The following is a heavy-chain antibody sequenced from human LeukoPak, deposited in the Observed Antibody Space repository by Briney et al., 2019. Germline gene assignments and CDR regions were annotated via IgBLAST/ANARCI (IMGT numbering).Heavy chain of an antibody. CDR1: GGSISIYY. CDR3: ARDRELGS. V-gene: IGHV4-59*01. CDR2: IYNSGST. D-gene: IGHD3-16*01. Sequence: PSETLSLTRIVSGGSISIYYWNWIRQPPGKGLEWIGYIYNSGSTDYNPSLKRRVTISADTSKNQFSLKLTSVTAADTAVYYCARDRELGSWGQGTLVTVSS. J-gene: IGHJ5*02.